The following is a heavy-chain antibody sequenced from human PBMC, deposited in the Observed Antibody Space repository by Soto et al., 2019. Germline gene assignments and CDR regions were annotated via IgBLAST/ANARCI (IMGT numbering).Heavy chain of an antibody. D-gene: IGHD2-2*01. CDR1: GFTFSSYA. CDR2: ISGGGDKT. Sequence: EVQLLESGGGLVQPGGSLRLSCAASGFTFSSYAINWVRQAPGKGLEWVSTISGGGDKTYYADSVKGRFTISRDNSKNTMSLQMNSLRAEDTAVYYCAKSGKSSWANMDVWGQGTTVTVSS. V-gene: IGHV3-23*01. J-gene: IGHJ6*02. CDR3: AKSGKSSWANMDV.